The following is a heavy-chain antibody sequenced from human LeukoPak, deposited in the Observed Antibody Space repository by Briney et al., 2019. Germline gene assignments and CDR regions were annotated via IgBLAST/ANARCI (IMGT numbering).Heavy chain of an antibody. CDR2: INPNSGGT. Sequence: ASVKVSCKAPGYTFTGYYMHWVRQAPGQGLEWMGWINPNSGGTNYAQKFQGRVTMTRDTSIRTAYMELSRLRSDDTAVYYCAREDNWNAGAFDIWGQGTMVTVSS. J-gene: IGHJ3*02. V-gene: IGHV1-2*02. CDR1: GYTFTGYY. CDR3: AREDNWNAGAFDI. D-gene: IGHD1-1*01.